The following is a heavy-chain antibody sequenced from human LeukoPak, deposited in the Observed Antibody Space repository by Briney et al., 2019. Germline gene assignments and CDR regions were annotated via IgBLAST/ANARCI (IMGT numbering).Heavy chain of an antibody. J-gene: IGHJ6*01. V-gene: IGHV3-74*01. CDR1: GFTFSSYW. D-gene: IGHD3-9*01. Sequence: TGGSLRLSCAASGFTFSSYWMHWVRQAPGQGLVWVSRINSDGRSTSYADSVKGRFTFSRDNAKNTLYLQMNSLRAEDTAVYYCARPRNDILSGFHYYYGLDVWGQGTTVTVSS. CDR3: ARPRNDILSGFHYYYGLDV. CDR2: INSDGRST.